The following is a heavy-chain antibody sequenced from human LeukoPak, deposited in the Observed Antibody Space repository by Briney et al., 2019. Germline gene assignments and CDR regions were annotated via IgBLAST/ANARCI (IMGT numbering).Heavy chain of an antibody. CDR2: FDPEDGET. Sequence: ASVKVSCKVSGYTLTELSMHWVRQAPGKGLEWMGGFDPEDGETIYAQKFQGRVTMTEDTSTDTAYMELSSLRSEDTAVYYCATGCGGDCFLIYFQHWGQGTLVTVSS. CDR1: GYTLTELS. D-gene: IGHD2-21*02. J-gene: IGHJ1*01. CDR3: ATGCGGDCFLIYFQH. V-gene: IGHV1-24*01.